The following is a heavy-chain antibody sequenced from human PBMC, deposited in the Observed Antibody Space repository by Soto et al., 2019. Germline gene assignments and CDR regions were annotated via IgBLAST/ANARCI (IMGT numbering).Heavy chain of an antibody. CDR1: GYTFTSWS. CDR3: ARYSGNYLRYFDY. CDR2: INPRGGST. Sequence: QVPLVQSGAEVKKPGASVKVSCKASGYTFTSWSMHWVRQAPGQGLEWMGIINPRGGSTSYAQKCQGRVSMTRDTSTSTVYMELSSLRSEDTAVYYCARYSGNYLRYFDYWGQGTLVTVSS. D-gene: IGHD1-26*01. J-gene: IGHJ4*02. V-gene: IGHV1-46*01.